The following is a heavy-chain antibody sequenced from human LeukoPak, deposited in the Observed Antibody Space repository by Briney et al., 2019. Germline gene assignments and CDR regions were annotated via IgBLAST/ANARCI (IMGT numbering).Heavy chain of an antibody. CDR3: ARGGDILTGYPPYYYYMDV. CDR2: IYHSGST. J-gene: IGHJ6*03. D-gene: IGHD3-9*01. CDR1: GYSISSGYY. Sequence: SEALSLTCAVSGYSISSGYYWGWIRQPPGKGLEWIGSIYHSGSTYYNPSLKSRVTISVDTSRNQFSLKLSSVTAADTAVYYCARGGDILTGYPPYYYYMDVWGKGTTVTVS. V-gene: IGHV4-38-2*01.